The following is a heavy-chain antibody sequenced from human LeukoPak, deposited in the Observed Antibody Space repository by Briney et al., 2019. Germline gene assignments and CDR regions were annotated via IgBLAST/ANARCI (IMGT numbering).Heavy chain of an antibody. D-gene: IGHD6-13*01. J-gene: IGHJ3*02. CDR3: ARDGYSSSWYPDDAFDI. V-gene: IGHV3-21*01. CDR2: ITDSGGGT. Sequence: GGSLRLSCAASGFTFSNYGMSWVRQAPGKGLEWVSAITDSGGGTYYADSVKGRFTISRDNAKNSLYLQMNSLRAEDTAVYYCARDGYSSSWYPDDAFDIWGQGTMVTVSS. CDR1: GFTFSNYG.